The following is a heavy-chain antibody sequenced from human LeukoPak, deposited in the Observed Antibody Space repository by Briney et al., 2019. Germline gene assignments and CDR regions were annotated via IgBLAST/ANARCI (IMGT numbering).Heavy chain of an antibody. J-gene: IGHJ4*02. CDR1: GFTFSDYY. CDR3: ARPRGDDFWSGYYPDY. CDR2: ISSSGSTI. V-gene: IGHV3-11*01. D-gene: IGHD3-3*01. Sequence: KPGGSLRLSCAASGFTFSDYYMSWIRQAPGKGLEWVSYISSSGSTIYYADSVKGRFTISRDNAKNSLYLQMNSLRAEGTAVYYCARPRGDDFWSGYYPDYWGQGTLVTVSS.